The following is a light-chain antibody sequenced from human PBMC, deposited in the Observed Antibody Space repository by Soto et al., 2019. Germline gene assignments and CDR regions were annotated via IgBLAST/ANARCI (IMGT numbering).Light chain of an antibody. J-gene: IGLJ1*01. CDR1: SSDVGAYNY. CDR3: CSYTTSNTFV. Sequence: QSALTQPASVSGSLGQSITISCSGTSSDVGAYNYVSWYQQYPGKAPKLMIYHVTDRPSGVSNCFSGSKSGNTASLTISGLQAEDEADYYCCSYTTSNTFVFGTGTKVTVL. CDR2: HVT. V-gene: IGLV2-14*01.